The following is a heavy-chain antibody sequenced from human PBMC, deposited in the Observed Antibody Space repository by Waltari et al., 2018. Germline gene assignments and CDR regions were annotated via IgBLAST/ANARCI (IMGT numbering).Heavy chain of an antibody. CDR3: ARGGRMTTVTNIDY. V-gene: IGHV3-74*01. Sequence: EVQLVESGGGLVQPGGSLRLSCAAPGFPFRRYWMHLVRQAPGKGLVWVSRINSDGSSTSYADSVKGRFTISRDNAKNTLYLQMNSLRAEDTAVYYCARGGRMTTVTNIDYWGQGTLVTVSS. D-gene: IGHD4-17*01. CDR1: GFPFRRYW. CDR2: INSDGSST. J-gene: IGHJ4*02.